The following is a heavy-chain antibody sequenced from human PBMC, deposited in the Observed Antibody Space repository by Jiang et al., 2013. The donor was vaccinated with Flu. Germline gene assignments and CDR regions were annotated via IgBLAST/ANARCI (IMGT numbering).Heavy chain of an antibody. CDR1: DDSVSSYY. V-gene: IGHV4-59*02. CDR2: MRYSGST. CDR3: ARGTADIAPPGIQDH. J-gene: IGHJ4*02. Sequence: LLKPSETLSLTCTVSDDSVSSYYWSRIRQPPGKGLEWIGYMRYSGSTSYNPSLMSRVTISVDTSKNQISLKLTSVTAADTAVYYCARGTADIAPPGIQDHWGQGTPV. D-gene: IGHD6-6*01.